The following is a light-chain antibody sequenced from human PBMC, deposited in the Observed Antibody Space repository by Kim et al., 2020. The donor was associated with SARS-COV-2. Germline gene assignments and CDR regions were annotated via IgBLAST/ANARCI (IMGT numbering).Light chain of an antibody. J-gene: IGKJ1*01. CDR3: QQYTPHST. Sequence: GDRVTITCRASQSISTYLAWYQQKPGKAPKLLIYDASSLESGVPSRFSGSGSGTEFTLTISSLQPDDFASYYRQQYTPHSTFGEVTKVDIK. V-gene: IGKV1-5*01. CDR2: DAS. CDR1: QSISTY.